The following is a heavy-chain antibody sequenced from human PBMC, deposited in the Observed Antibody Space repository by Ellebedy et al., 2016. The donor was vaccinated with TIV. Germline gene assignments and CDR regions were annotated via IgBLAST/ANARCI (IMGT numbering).Heavy chain of an antibody. J-gene: IGHJ4*02. Sequence: MPSETLSLTCAVSGGSISTSSYSWTWIRQPPGKGLEWVGTISYSGSTSYNPSLKSRVTISADTSKNLFSFILRSVTAADTAIYYCATGLTVTGRLEYWGQGTLVTVSS. CDR2: ISYSGST. CDR3: ATGLTVTGRLEY. CDR1: GGSISTSSYS. D-gene: IGHD6-19*01. V-gene: IGHV4-39*01.